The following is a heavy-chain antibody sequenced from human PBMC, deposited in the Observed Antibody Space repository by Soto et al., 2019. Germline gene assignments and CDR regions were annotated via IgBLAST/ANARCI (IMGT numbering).Heavy chain of an antibody. V-gene: IGHV4-30-4*01. CDR2: IYYSGST. CDR3: ARAPPLKYPYGLRRAFDI. D-gene: IGHD3-10*01. Sequence: SETLSLTCTVSGGSNSSGDYYWSWIRQPRGKGLEWIGYIYYSGSTYYNPSLKSRVTISVDTSKNQFSLKLSSVTAADTAVYYCARAPPLKYPYGLRRAFDIWGQGKMVT. CDR1: GGSNSSGDYY. J-gene: IGHJ3*02.